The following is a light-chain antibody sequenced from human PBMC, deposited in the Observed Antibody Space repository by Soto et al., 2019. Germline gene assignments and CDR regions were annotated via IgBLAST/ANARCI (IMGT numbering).Light chain of an antibody. V-gene: IGKV1-5*03. Sequence: DIQMTQSPSTLSASVGDRVTITCRASQSISSGLAWYQQKPGKAPKFLIYKASRLQSGVPSRFSGSGSGTEFTRTISSLQPDDFATYYCQQYNNYWTFGQGTKVEIK. CDR1: QSISSG. J-gene: IGKJ1*01. CDR2: KAS. CDR3: QQYNNYWT.